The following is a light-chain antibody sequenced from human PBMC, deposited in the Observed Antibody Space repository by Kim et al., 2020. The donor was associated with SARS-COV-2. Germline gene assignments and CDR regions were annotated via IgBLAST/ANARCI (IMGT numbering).Light chain of an antibody. CDR1: QDISNY. CDR2: DAS. V-gene: IGKV1-33*01. Sequence: DIQMTQSPSSLSASVGDTVTITCQASQDISNYLNWYQQKPGKAPKLLFYDASKLETGVPSRFSGGRSGTDFTFIITSLQPEDIATYFCQQSEDVPYTFGQGTKLEI. CDR3: QQSEDVPYT. J-gene: IGKJ2*01.